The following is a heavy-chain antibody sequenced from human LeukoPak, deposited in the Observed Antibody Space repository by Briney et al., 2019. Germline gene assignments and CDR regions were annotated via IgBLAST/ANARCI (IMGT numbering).Heavy chain of an antibody. V-gene: IGHV3-30*03. CDR1: GIIFSSYG. CDR2: ISYDGSNK. J-gene: IGHJ4*02. CDR3: ATSFGYYYDSSVLVY. D-gene: IGHD3-22*01. Sequence: GGSLRLSCAASGIIFSSYGMHWVRQAPGKGLEWVAVISYDGSNKYYADSVKGRFTISRDNSKNTLYLQMNSLRAEDTAVYYCATSFGYYYDSSVLVYWGQGTLVTVSS.